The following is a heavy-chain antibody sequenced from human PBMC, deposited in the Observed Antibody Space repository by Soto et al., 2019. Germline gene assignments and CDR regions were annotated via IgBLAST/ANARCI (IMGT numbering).Heavy chain of an antibody. CDR3: AKHSSYHYDSSGYLVY. CDR1: GFTFSSYA. CDR2: ISGSGGST. Sequence: PGGSLRLSXAASGFTFSSYAMSWVRQAPGKGLEWVSAISGSGGSTYYADSVKGRFTISRDNSKNTLYLQMNSLRAEDTAVYYCAKHSSYHYDSSGYLVYWGQGTLVTVSS. V-gene: IGHV3-23*01. J-gene: IGHJ4*02. D-gene: IGHD3-22*01.